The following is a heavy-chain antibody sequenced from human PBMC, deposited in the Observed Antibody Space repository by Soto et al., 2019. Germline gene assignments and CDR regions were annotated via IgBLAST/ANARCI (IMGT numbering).Heavy chain of an antibody. D-gene: IGHD6-19*01. V-gene: IGHV4-59*08. Sequence: SGTPSPTLTVSCVSIANFFWSWIPQPPREGLDWIGYMSQGGTTTYNPSLKGRATISVDTSKNQLSLKLTSVTAADTAMYYCARDRGGITVAANPLGEWFDPWGPGTLVTVSS. CDR1: CVSIANFF. CDR3: ARDRGGITVAANPLGEWFDP. J-gene: IGHJ5*02. CDR2: MSQGGTT.